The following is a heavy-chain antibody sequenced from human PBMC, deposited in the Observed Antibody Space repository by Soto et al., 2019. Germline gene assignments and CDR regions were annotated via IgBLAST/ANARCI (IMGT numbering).Heavy chain of an antibody. CDR2: INPYNANT. CDR3: ARVVAAAPVYYGMDV. J-gene: IGHJ6*02. D-gene: IGHD2-15*01. CDR1: GFTFTIYG. Sequence: QVQLVQSGAAVKKPGASVKVSCKASGFTFTIYGIAWVRQAPRQGLEWMGWINPYNANTNYAQKFQGRVTMTTDSSTTTGYMELRSLRSDDTAVYNCARVVAAAPVYYGMDVWGQGTTVTVSS. V-gene: IGHV1-18*01.